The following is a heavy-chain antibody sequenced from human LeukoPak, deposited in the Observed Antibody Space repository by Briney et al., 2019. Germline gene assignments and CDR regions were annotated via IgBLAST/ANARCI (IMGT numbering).Heavy chain of an antibody. CDR1: GFTLRDYY. CDR3: ARSSSYFTYFDL. D-gene: IGHD2/OR15-2a*01. J-gene: IGHJ2*01. V-gene: IGHV3-11*04. CDR2: MSSTGNTI. Sequence: PGGSLRLSCTASGFTLRDYYMSWIHQAPGKGLEWISYMSSTGNTIYYAESVKGRFTVSRDSANNSMSLQMTSLRAEDSAVYYCARSSSYFTYFDLWGRDTLVTVSS.